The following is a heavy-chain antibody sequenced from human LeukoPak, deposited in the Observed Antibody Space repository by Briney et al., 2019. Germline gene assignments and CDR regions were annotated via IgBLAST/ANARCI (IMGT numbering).Heavy chain of an antibody. V-gene: IGHV4-34*01. D-gene: IGHD2-2*01. Sequence: PSETLSLTCAVYGGSFSGYYWSWIRQPPGKGLEWIGEINHSGSTNYNPSLKSRVTISVDTSKNQFSLKLSSVTAADTAVYYCARVFPNIVVVPAAMEFDYWGQGTLVTVSS. CDR3: ARVFPNIVVVPAAMEFDY. CDR2: INHSGST. J-gene: IGHJ4*02. CDR1: GGSFSGYY.